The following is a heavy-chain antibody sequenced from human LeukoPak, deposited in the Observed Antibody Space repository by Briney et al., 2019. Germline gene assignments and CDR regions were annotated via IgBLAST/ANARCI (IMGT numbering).Heavy chain of an antibody. V-gene: IGHV1-18*01. Sequence: ASVKVSCKASGYTFTRHGISWVRQAPGQGLEWMGWISCYNGDTHYAQNHQGRLTMTTDTFTSTAYMELGSLRSDDTAVYYCARDPSNTSGYHTWFDYWGQGNLVTVSS. CDR2: ISCYNGDT. J-gene: IGHJ4*02. CDR1: GYTFTRHG. D-gene: IGHD3-3*01. CDR3: ARDPSNTSGYHTWFDY.